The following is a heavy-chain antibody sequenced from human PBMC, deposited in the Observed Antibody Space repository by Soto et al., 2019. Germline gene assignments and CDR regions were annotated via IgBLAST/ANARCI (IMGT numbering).Heavy chain of an antibody. D-gene: IGHD5-12*01. J-gene: IGHJ5*02. CDR3: AKGGPTFLNWFGP. CDR2: ISNSGHSA. CDR1: GFTFSSYA. V-gene: IGHV3-23*01. Sequence: VEPLCLSCAASGFTFSSYATNWVRQPPGKWLEWISVISNSGHSAYYADSVKGRFTISRDNSKNTLYLQIKSLRAEDTAAYYCAKGGPTFLNWFGPWGQGTLVTVSS.